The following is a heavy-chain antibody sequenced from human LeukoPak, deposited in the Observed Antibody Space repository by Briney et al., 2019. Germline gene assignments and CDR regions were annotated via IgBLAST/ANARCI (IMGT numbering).Heavy chain of an antibody. CDR2: ISGSDGST. CDR1: GFPFSRYA. J-gene: IGHJ4*02. Sequence: GGSLRLSCAASGFPFSRYAMSWVRQTPEKRLEWVSVISGSDGSTYYADSVKGRFTISRDDSRNTVYLQMNNLRAEDTAVYYCAKQVSCDTTTCYAGMPPDYWGQGTLVTVSS. V-gene: IGHV3-23*01. D-gene: IGHD2/OR15-2a*01. CDR3: AKQVSCDTTTCYAGMPPDY.